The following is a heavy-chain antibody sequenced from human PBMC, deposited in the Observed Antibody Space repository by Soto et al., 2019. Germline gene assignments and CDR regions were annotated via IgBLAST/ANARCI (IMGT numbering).Heavy chain of an antibody. D-gene: IGHD3-22*01. CDR1: GGSITRGGYY. CDR3: ARFVENSYDGSGDYYVAY. CDR2: IYYSGST. Sequence: ASETLSLTCTVSGGSITRGGYYWSWIRQHPGKGLEWIGYIYYSGSTYYNPSLKSRVAISLDTSKSQFSLKLGSVTAADTAVYFGARFVENSYDGSGDYYVAYWGQGTLVTVSS. V-gene: IGHV4-31*03. J-gene: IGHJ4*02.